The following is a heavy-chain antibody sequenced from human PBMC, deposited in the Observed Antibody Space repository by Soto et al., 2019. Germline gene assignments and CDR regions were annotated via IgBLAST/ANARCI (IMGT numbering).Heavy chain of an antibody. CDR3: AHNVWYSSSPRVVRFDY. V-gene: IGHV2-5*01. Sequence: GSGPTLVNPTQTLTLTCTFSGFSLSTSGVGVGWILQPPGKALEWLALIYWNDDKRYSPSLKSRLTITKDTSKNQVVLTMTNMDPVDTATYYCAHNVWYSSSPRVVRFDYWGQGTLVTVSS. CDR1: GFSLSTSGVG. D-gene: IGHD6-13*01. J-gene: IGHJ4*02. CDR2: IYWNDDK.